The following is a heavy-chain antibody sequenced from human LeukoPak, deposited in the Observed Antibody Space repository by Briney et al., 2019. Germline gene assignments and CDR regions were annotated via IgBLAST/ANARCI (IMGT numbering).Heavy chain of an antibody. CDR1: GGSISSSSYY. D-gene: IGHD3-3*01. V-gene: IGHV4-39*07. Sequence: SETLSLTCTVSGGSISSSSYYWGWIRQPPGKGLEWIGSIYYSGSTNYNPSLKSRVTISVDTSKNQFSLKLSSVTAADTAVYYCARSPHRYDFWSGYSIGYYFDYWGQGTLVTVSS. J-gene: IGHJ4*02. CDR3: ARSPHRYDFWSGYSIGYYFDY. CDR2: IYYSGST.